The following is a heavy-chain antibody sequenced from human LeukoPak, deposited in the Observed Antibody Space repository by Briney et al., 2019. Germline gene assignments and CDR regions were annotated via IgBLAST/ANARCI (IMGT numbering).Heavy chain of an antibody. J-gene: IGHJ4*02. V-gene: IGHV3-74*01. CDR2: IDYDGTTT. CDR3: VRSRWGDFDH. Sequence: PGGSLRLSCAASGFTFSSFWMHSVRQAPGKGLVWVSRIDYDGTTTAYADSVKGRFTISRDNAKNTLFLQLNSLRVEDTAVYFCVRSRWGDFDHWGQGNLVTVSS. CDR1: GFTFSSFW. D-gene: IGHD3-16*01.